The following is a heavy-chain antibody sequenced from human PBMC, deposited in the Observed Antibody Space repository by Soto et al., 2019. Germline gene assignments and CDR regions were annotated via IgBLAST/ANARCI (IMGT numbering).Heavy chain of an antibody. D-gene: IGHD2-21*02. CDR2: ISGGDGST. CDR3: ARGPVLAMVTHCYDY. J-gene: IGHJ4*02. V-gene: IGHV3-23*01. CDR1: GFTFSSFG. Sequence: EVHLLESGGGLVQPGGSLRLSCAASGFTFSSFGMSWVRQAPGKGPEWVASISGGDGSTLYADTVKGRFTVSRDNSKDTVYLQMNNLSGENRGIYYCARGPVLAMVTHCYDYCGQGILGSVSS.